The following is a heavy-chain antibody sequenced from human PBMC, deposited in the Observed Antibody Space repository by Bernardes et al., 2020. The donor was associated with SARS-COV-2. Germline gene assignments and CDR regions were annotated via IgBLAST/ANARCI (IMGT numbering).Heavy chain of an antibody. CDR2: INQDGSDK. CDR3: ARVRGVNGRMDV. V-gene: IGHV3-7*03. Sequence: GGSLRLSCAASGFTFSSYWMSWVRQAPGRGLVWVANINQDGSDKYYVDSVKGRFTISRDNAKSSLFLQMNSLRAEDTAIYYCARVRGVNGRMDVWGQGTTVTGS. CDR1: GFTFSSYW. J-gene: IGHJ6*02. D-gene: IGHD3-10*01.